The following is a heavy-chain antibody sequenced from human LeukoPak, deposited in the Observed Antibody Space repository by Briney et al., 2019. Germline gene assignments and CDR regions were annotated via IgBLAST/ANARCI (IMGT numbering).Heavy chain of an antibody. J-gene: IGHJ4*02. CDR2: TYYRSQQWHS. V-gene: IGHV6-1*01. CDR3: GRETDFGVVTN. CDR1: GGSVSSNGAS. Sequence: NLSQTLSLTCAISGGSVSSNGASWNWIRQSPSRGLEWLGRTYYRSQQWHSDYAPSVKGRITLNPDTSKNQFSLQLNSMTPEDTAVYYCGRETDFGVVTNWGQGTLVTVSS. D-gene: IGHD3-3*01.